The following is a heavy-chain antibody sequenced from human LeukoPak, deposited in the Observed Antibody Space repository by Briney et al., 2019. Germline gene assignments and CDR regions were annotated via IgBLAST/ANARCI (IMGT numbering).Heavy chain of an antibody. D-gene: IGHD3-10*01. CDR2: ISSISSTI. Sequence: GGSLRLSCAASGFTLGTYTMNWVRQAPGKGLEWVSYISSISSTIDYADSVKGRFTISRDNAKKSLSLQMNNLRADDTAVYYCARDRGEDFYGSGNYLRAFDIWGQGTMVTVSS. J-gene: IGHJ3*02. CDR3: ARDRGEDFYGSGNYLRAFDI. V-gene: IGHV3-48*04. CDR1: GFTLGTYT.